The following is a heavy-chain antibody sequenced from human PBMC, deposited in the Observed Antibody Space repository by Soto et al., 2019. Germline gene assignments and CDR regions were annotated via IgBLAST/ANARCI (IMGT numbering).Heavy chain of an antibody. CDR3: AREGSGYGIYNWFDP. CDR2: ISSSSSTI. CDR1: GFTFSSYS. D-gene: IGHD5-12*01. V-gene: IGHV3-48*02. Sequence: GGSLRLSCAASGFTFSSYSMNWVRQAPGKGLEWVSYISSSSSTIYYADSVKGRFTISRDNAKNSLYLQMNSLRDEDTAVYYCAREGSGYGIYNWFDPWGQGTLVTVSS. J-gene: IGHJ5*02.